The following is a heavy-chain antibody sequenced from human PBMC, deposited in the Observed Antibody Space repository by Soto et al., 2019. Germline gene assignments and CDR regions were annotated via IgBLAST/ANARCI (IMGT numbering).Heavy chain of an antibody. CDR3: AKIQLLGVRGVSSYYYGMDV. Sequence: QVQLVESGGGVVQPGRSLRLSCAASGFTFSSYGMHWVRQAPGKGLERVAVISYDGRNKYYADSVKGRFIISRDNYKNTLYLQMNSLRAEDTAMYYYAKIQLLGVRGVSSYYYGMDVWGQVTRVTVSS. CDR2: ISYDGRNK. V-gene: IGHV3-30*18. J-gene: IGHJ6*02. CDR1: GFTFSSYG. D-gene: IGHD3-10*01.